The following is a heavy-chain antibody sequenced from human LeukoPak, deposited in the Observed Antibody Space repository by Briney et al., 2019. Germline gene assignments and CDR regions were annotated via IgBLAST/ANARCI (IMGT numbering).Heavy chain of an antibody. CDR3: ARGYYDILTGYTTPGY. V-gene: IGHV1-2*02. Sequence: ASVKVSCKASGYTFTGYYMHWVRQAPGQGLEGMGWINPNSGGTNYAQKFQGRVTMTRDTSISTAYMELSRLRSDDTAVYYCARGYYDILTGYTTPGYWGQGTLVTVSS. J-gene: IGHJ4*02. CDR2: INPNSGGT. CDR1: GYTFTGYY. D-gene: IGHD3-9*01.